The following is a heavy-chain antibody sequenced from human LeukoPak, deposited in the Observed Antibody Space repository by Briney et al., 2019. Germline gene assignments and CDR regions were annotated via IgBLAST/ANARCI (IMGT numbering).Heavy chain of an antibody. CDR1: GVSFSGYY. V-gene: IGHV4-34*01. J-gene: IGHJ4*02. CDR3: ARGPSYYYDSSGYYLDY. Sequence: SETLSLTCAVYGVSFSGYYWSWIRQPPGKGLEWIREINHSGSTNYNPSLKSRVTISVDTSKNQFSLKLSSVTAADTAVYYCARGPSYYYDSSGYYLDYWGQGTLVTVSS. D-gene: IGHD3-22*01. CDR2: INHSGST.